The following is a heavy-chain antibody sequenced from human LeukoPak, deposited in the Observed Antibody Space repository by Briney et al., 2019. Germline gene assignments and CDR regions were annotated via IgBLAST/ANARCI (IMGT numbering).Heavy chain of an antibody. J-gene: IGHJ4*02. D-gene: IGHD1-26*01. V-gene: IGHV3-23*01. CDR1: GFTFSSYG. CDR2: ISGSAYNS. Sequence: GGSLRLSCAASGFTFSSYGMIWFGQAPGKGLEWFSTISGSAYNSYYADSVKGRFTISRDNSANTLYLQMNSLRAEDTALYYCAKHSGSYFIYYVDSWGQGTLVTVSS. CDR3: AKHSGSYFIYYVDS.